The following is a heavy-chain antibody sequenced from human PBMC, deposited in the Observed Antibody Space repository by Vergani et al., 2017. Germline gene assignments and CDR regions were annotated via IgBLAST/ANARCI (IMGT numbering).Heavy chain of an antibody. CDR1: GFTFSSYA. Sequence: VQLVESGGGLVQRGESLRLSCAASGFTFSSYAMSCVCQAPGKGLEWVSAISGSGGSTYYADSVKGRFAISRDNSKNTLYLQMNSLRAEDTAIYYSARDHRNRMGASCGLFDYWGQGTLVTVSS. CDR3: ARDHRNRMGASCGLFDY. D-gene: IGHD3-16*01. J-gene: IGHJ4*02. V-gene: IGHV3-23*04. CDR2: ISGSGGST.